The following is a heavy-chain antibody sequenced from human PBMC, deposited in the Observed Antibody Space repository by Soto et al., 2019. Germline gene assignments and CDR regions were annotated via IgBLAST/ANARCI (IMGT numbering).Heavy chain of an antibody. CDR2: ISGSGGST. CDR3: AKDQSYLAPKGYFQH. V-gene: IGHV3-23*01. CDR1: GFTFRNYA. D-gene: IGHD3-3*02. Sequence: GGPLRLSCAASGFTFRNYAMSWVRQATGKGLEWVSAISGSGGSTYYADSVKGRFTISRDNSKNTLYLQMNSLRAEDTAVYYCAKDQSYLAPKGYFQHWGQGTLVTVYS. J-gene: IGHJ1*01.